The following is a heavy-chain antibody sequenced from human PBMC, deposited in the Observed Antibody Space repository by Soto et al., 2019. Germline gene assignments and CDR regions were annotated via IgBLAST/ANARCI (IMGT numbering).Heavy chain of an antibody. Sequence: SQTLSLTCAISVASVSSNSAGWTWIRQSPSRGLEWLGRTYYRSDWFNEYAVSVKSRITINQHTSXNNLTLPMNSVPSEDTARCYPARDIDLVYGGRGTEVTASS. J-gene: IGHJ4*01. CDR2: TYYRSDWFN. CDR1: VASVSSNSAG. V-gene: IGHV6-1*01. CDR3: ARDIDLVY. D-gene: IGHD3-10*01.